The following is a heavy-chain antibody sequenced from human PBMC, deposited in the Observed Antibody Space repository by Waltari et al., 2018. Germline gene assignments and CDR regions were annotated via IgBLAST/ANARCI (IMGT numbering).Heavy chain of an antibody. D-gene: IGHD2-8*01. CDR3: CRGHIKGHNGPVYHFDT. CDR1: GFRFAAYH. CDR2: IRSINYGGTL. J-gene: IGHJ5*02. Sequence: EEKMLESGGRLVQPGRSLRLSCVGSGFRFAAYHIIWVRQTPGKGLEWVAFIRSINYGGTLEYDDSVRDRFIVSRDDSRAISYLQMNSLKTADTAMYFCCRGHIKGHNGPVYHFDTWGQGTLVTVSS. V-gene: IGHV3-49*04.